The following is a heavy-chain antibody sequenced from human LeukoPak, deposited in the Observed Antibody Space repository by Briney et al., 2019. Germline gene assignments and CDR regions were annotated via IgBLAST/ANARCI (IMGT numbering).Heavy chain of an antibody. Sequence: GGSLRLSCAASGFTFSDYSMNWVRQAPGKGLEWVSYISFSVNTKYYGDSVKGRFTISRDNAKNTLYLQMNSLRAEDTAVYYCGRDGDFWSFDYWGQGTLVTVSP. CDR1: GFTFSDYS. J-gene: IGHJ4*02. D-gene: IGHD3-3*01. V-gene: IGHV3-48*04. CDR3: GRDGDFWSFDY. CDR2: ISFSVNTK.